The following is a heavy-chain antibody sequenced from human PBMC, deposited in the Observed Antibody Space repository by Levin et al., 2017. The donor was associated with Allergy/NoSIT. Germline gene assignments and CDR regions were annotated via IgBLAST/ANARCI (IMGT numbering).Heavy chain of an antibody. J-gene: IGHJ4*02. Sequence: PGGSLRLSCVASGFTFSHYFMGWVRRAPGKGLEWVANIKQDGSETYYVDSVKGRFTISRDNAKNSAYLQMNSLRDEDTAVYYCARYVRDSPRYYFDYWGQGTLVTVSS. CDR1: GFTFSHYF. D-gene: IGHD2-15*01. CDR3: ARYVRDSPRYYFDY. V-gene: IGHV3-7*01. CDR2: IKQDGSET.